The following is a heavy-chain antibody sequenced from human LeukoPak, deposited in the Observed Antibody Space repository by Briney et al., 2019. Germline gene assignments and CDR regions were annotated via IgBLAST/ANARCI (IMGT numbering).Heavy chain of an antibody. CDR1: GYSFTSNY. Sequence: GASVKVSCKASGYSFTSNYIHWVRQAPGQGLEWMGMIYPRDGSTSYAQKFQGRVTVTRDTSTSTVHMELSGLRSEDTAVYYCTRDQEAIDYWGQGTLVTVSS. V-gene: IGHV1-46*01. CDR3: TRDQEAIDY. J-gene: IGHJ4*02. CDR2: IYPRDGST.